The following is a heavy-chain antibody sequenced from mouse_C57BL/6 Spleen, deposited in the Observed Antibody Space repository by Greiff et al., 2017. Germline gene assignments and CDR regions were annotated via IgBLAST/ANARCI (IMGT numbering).Heavy chain of an antibody. J-gene: IGHJ2*01. CDR2: IHPSDSDT. V-gene: IGHV1-74*01. Sequence: QVQLQQPGAELVKPGASVKVSCKASGYTFTSYWMHWVKQRPGPGLEWIGRIHPSDSDTTYTQKFKGKATLTVDKSSSTAYMQLSSLTSDDSSVYDCAIYPFITTVDYFDYWGQGTTLTVSS. CDR3: AIYPFITTVDYFDY. CDR1: GYTFTSYW. D-gene: IGHD1-1*01.